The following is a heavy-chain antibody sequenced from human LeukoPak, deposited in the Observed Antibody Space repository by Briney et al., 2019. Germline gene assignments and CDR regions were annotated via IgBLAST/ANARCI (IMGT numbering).Heavy chain of an antibody. J-gene: IGHJ6*03. D-gene: IGHD6-13*01. Sequence: AGGSLRLSCAASGFTFSSYWMSWVRQAPGKGLEWVANIKQDGSEKYYVDSVKGRFTISRDYAKNSLYLQMNSLRAEDTAVYYCAGTSGMGYYYYMDVWGKGTTVTVSS. V-gene: IGHV3-7*01. CDR3: AGTSGMGYYYYMDV. CDR1: GFTFSSYW. CDR2: IKQDGSEK.